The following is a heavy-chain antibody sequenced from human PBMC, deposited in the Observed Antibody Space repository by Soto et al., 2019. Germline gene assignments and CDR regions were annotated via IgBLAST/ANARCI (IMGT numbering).Heavy chain of an antibody. CDR3: ARETPYDFWSGYDYYYYMDV. CDR1: GGSISSGGYY. V-gene: IGHV4-31*03. J-gene: IGHJ6*03. CDR2: IYYSGST. Sequence: SETLSLTCTVSGGSISSGGYYWSWIRQHPGKGLEWIGYIYYSGSTYYNPSLKSRVTISVDTSKNQFSLKLSSVTAADTAVYYCARETPYDFWSGYDYYYYMDVWGKGTTVTVSS. D-gene: IGHD3-3*01.